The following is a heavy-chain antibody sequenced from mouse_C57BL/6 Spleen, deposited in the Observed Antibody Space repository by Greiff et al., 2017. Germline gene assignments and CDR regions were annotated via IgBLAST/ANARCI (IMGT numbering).Heavy chain of an antibody. CDR1: GYTFTSYW. CDR2: IDPSDSYT. CDR3: ARGTGRFDY. D-gene: IGHD4-1*01. J-gene: IGHJ2*01. V-gene: IGHV1-69*01. Sequence: QVHVKQPGAELVMPGASVKLSCKASGYTFTSYWMHWVKQRPGQGLEWIGEIDPSDSYTNYNQKFKGKSTLTVDKSSSTAYMQLSSLTSEDSAVYYCARGTGRFDYWGQGTTLTVSS.